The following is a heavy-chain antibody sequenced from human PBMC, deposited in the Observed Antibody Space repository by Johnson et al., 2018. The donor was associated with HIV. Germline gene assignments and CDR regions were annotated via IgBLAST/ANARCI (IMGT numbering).Heavy chain of an antibody. V-gene: IGHV3-74*02. D-gene: IGHD3-16*01. Sequence: VQLVESGGGLVQPGGSLRLSCAASGFTFINYWMHWVRQAPGKGLVWVSRMNGDGKSTTYADSVKGRFTISRDNAKNTLYLQMNSLRTEDTAVYYCAKGLGGAFDIWGQGTMVTVSS. J-gene: IGHJ3*02. CDR1: GFTFINYW. CDR3: AKGLGGAFDI. CDR2: MNGDGKST.